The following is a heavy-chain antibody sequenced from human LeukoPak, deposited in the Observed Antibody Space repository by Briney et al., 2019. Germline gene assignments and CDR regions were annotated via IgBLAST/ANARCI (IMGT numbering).Heavy chain of an antibody. D-gene: IGHD3-10*01. J-gene: IGHJ4*02. CDR3: AKDNYYGSGSYRID. V-gene: IGHV3-30*02. Sequence: GVLRLSCAASGFTFSSYGMHWVRQAPGKGLEWVAFIRYDGSNKYYADSVKGRFTISRDNSKNTLYLQMNSLRAEDTAVYYCAKDNYYGSGSYRIDWGQGTLVTVSS. CDR1: GFTFSSYG. CDR2: IRYDGSNK.